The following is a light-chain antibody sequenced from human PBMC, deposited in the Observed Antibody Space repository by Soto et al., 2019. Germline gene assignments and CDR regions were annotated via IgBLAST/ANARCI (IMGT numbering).Light chain of an antibody. J-gene: IGKJ1*01. Sequence: PGTLSLSPGERATLSCRASQSVSSSYLAWYQQKPGQAPRLLIYGASSRATGIPDRFSGSGSGTEFTLTISRLEPEDFTVYYCHHYETFGQGTKVDIK. CDR2: GAS. CDR3: HHYET. CDR1: QSVSSSY. V-gene: IGKV3-20*01.